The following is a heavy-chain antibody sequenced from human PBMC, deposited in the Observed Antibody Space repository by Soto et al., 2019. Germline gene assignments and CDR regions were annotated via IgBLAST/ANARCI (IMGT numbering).Heavy chain of an antibody. CDR1: GYTFTGYY. V-gene: IGHV1-2*04. D-gene: IGHD3-22*01. J-gene: IGHJ4*02. CDR3: ARAYGDYDSSGYFLFDY. CDR2: INPNSGGT. Sequence: QVQLVQSGAEVKKPGASVKVSCKASGYTFTGYYMHWVRQAPGQGLEWMGWINPNSGGTNYAQKFQGWVTMTRDTSISTAYMELSRLRSDDTAVYYCARAYGDYDSSGYFLFDYWCQGTLVTVSS.